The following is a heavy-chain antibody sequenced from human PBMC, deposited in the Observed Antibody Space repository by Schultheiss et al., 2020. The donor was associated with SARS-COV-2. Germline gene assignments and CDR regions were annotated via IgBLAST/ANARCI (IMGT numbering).Heavy chain of an antibody. CDR1: GGTFSSYA. Sequence: SVKVSCKASGGTFSSYAFSWVRQAPGQGLEWMGRIIPIFGTANYAQKFQGRVTITADKSTSTAYMELSSLRSEDTAVYYCARDYLPGNHDAFAIWGQGTMVTVSS. J-gene: IGHJ3*02. D-gene: IGHD3-10*01. CDR3: ARDYLPGNHDAFAI. V-gene: IGHV1-69*06. CDR2: IIPIFGTA.